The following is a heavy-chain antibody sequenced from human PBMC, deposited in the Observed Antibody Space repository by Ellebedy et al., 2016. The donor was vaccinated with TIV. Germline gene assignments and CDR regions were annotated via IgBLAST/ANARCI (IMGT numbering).Heavy chain of an antibody. J-gene: IGHJ3*02. Sequence: PGGSLRLSWAASGSTFSRYGLHWARQAPGKGLERVAVKWYDGRNKYYADSVKGRFTISRDNSKNTLYLQMNSLRAEDTAVYYCARDASITMVRGVYLGDAFDIWGQGTMVTVSS. CDR1: GSTFSRYG. V-gene: IGHV3-33*01. CDR3: ARDASITMVRGVYLGDAFDI. CDR2: KWYDGRNK. D-gene: IGHD3-10*01.